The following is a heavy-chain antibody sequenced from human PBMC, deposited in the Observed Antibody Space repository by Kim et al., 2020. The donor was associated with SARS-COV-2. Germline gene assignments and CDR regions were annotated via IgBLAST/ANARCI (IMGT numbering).Heavy chain of an antibody. CDR1: GGSISSSSYY. D-gene: IGHD6-13*01. CDR2: IYYSGST. CDR3: ARHPHDDVAAAGTGGINWFDP. Sequence: SETLSLTCTVSGGSISSSSYYWGWIRQPPGKGLEWIGSIYYSGSTYYNPSLKSRVTISVDTSKNQFSLKRSSVTAADTAVYYCARHPHDDVAAAGTGGINWFDPWGQGTLVTVSA. V-gene: IGHV4-39*01. J-gene: IGHJ5*02.